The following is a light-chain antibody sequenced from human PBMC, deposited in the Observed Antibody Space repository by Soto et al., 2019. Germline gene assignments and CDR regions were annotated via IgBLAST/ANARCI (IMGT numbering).Light chain of an antibody. CDR3: AAWDDSLSGPV. CDR2: GDN. CDR1: SSNIGRTY. Sequence: QSVLTQPPSASGTPGQRVTISCSGSSSNIGRTYVYWYQQVPGTAPKLLIYGDNQRPSGVPDRFSVSKSGTSGSLAISGLRSEDEADYYCAAWDDSLSGPVFGGGTKLTVL. J-gene: IGLJ2*01. V-gene: IGLV1-47*01.